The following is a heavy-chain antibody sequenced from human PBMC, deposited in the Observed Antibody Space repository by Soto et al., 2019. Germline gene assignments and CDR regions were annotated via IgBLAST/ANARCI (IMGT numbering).Heavy chain of an antibody. CDR1: GDSVSNNNAA. D-gene: IGHD1-1*01. CDR2: TYYRAKWFN. V-gene: IGHV6-1*01. J-gene: IGHJ6*02. Sequence: SQTLSLTCAISGDSVSNNNAAWNWIRQSPSRGLEWLGRTYYRAKWFNDYAVSVASRITINSDTSRNQFSLHLNSVTPEDTAIYYCAKEFNESPTYGMDVWGQGITVTVSS. CDR3: AKEFNESPTYGMDV.